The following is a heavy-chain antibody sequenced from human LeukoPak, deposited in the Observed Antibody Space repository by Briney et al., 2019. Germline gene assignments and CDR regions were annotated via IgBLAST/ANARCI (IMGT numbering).Heavy chain of an antibody. CDR3: ARGLWYYDILTGSSNWFDP. CDR2: IYSGGST. J-gene: IGHJ5*02. CDR1: GFTFSSYE. D-gene: IGHD3-9*01. Sequence: PGGSLRLSCAASGFTFSSYEMHWVRQAPGKGLEWVSIIYSGGSTNYADSVKGRFTISRDNPKNTLYIQMNSLRAEDTAVYYCARGLWYYDILTGSSNWFDPWGQGTLVTVSS. V-gene: IGHV3-66*01.